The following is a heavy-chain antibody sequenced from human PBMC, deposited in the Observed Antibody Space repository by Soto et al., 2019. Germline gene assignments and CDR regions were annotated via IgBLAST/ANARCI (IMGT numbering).Heavy chain of an antibody. Sequence: QVQLVQSGAEVKKPGASVKVSCKASGYTFTSYAMHWVRQAPGQRLEWMGWINAGNGNTKYSQKFQGRVTITRDTSASKAYMELSSLRPEDTAVYYCAREGVVGATFFPYYYGMDVWGQGTTVTVSS. V-gene: IGHV1-3*01. CDR3: AREGVVGATFFPYYYGMDV. D-gene: IGHD1-26*01. CDR1: GYTFTSYA. CDR2: INAGNGNT. J-gene: IGHJ6*02.